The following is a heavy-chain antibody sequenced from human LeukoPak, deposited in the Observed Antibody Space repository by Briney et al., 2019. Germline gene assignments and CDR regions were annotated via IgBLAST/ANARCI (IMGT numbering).Heavy chain of an antibody. Sequence: ESLKISCKGSGYSFTSYWICWVRQMPGKGLEWMGRIDPSDSYTNYSPSFQGHVTISADKSISTAYLQWSSLKASDTAMYYCASRPGRYFDWIFPQGSDAFDIWGQGTMVTVSS. V-gene: IGHV5-10-1*01. CDR3: ASRPGRYFDWIFPQGSDAFDI. CDR1: GYSFTSYW. CDR2: IDPSDSYT. J-gene: IGHJ3*02. D-gene: IGHD3-9*01.